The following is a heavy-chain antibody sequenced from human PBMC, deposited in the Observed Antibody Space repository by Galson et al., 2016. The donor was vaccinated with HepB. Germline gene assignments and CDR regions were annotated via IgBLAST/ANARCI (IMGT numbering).Heavy chain of an antibody. Sequence: SVKVSCKASGGTFSSYTISWVRQAPGQGLEWMGGIIPIFGTTTYAQKFQGRVTVTADESTSTAYMDLTSLTSEDTAVYYCAQFCMTTSCYEAGYYPGMYVWGQGTTVTVSS. D-gene: IGHD2-2*01. J-gene: IGHJ6*02. CDR1: GGTFSSYT. V-gene: IGHV1-69*13. CDR3: AQFCMTTSCYEAGYYPGMYV. CDR2: IIPIFGTT.